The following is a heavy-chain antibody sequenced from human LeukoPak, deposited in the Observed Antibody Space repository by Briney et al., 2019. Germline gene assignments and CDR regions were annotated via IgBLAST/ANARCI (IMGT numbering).Heavy chain of an antibody. D-gene: IGHD3-22*01. J-gene: IGHJ3*02. CDR3: VNSRQGESSGYRAFDS. V-gene: IGHV3-7*01. CDR1: GFRFNNCW. Sequence: GGSVRLSCAASGFRFNNCWMRCVREAAGGGPEWVANIKHDGSEKNYVDSVKGRFTISRDNAKTSLYVQMNSVSAEDTAVYYCVNSRQGESSGYRAFDSWGQGTTVTVSS. CDR2: IKHDGSEK.